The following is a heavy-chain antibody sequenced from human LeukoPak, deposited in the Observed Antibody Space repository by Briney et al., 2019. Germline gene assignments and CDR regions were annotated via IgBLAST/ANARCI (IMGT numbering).Heavy chain of an antibody. D-gene: IGHD2-21*02. V-gene: IGHV1-18*01. CDR3: ARDIKTVVVTAGGY. J-gene: IGHJ4*02. Sequence: ASVKVSCKASGYTFTSYGISWVRQAPGQGLEWMGWISAYNGNTNYAQKLQGRVTMTTDTSTSTAYMELRSLRSDDTAVYYCARDIKTVVVTAGGYWGQGTLVTVSS. CDR1: GYTFTSYG. CDR2: ISAYNGNT.